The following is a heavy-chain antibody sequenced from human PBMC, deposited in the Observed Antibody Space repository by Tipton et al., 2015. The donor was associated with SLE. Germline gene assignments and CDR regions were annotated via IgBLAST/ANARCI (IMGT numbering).Heavy chain of an antibody. J-gene: IGHJ3*02. V-gene: IGHV3-15*01. Sequence: GSLRLSCAASGFTFINAWMSWVRQAPGKGLEWVGRIKSKTDGGTTDYAAPVKGRFTISRDDSKNTLYLQMNSLKTEDTAVYYCTTESPIVGAPGLFDIWGQGTMVTVSS. CDR2: IKSKTDGGTT. CDR3: TTESPIVGAPGLFDI. D-gene: IGHD1-26*01. CDR1: GFTFINAW.